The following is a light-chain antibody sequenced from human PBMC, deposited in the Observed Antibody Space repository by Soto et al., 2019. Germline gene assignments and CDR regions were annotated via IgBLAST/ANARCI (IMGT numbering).Light chain of an antibody. CDR1: SSDVGGYND. Sequence: QSALTQPASVSRSPGQSITISCTGTSSDVGGYNDVSWYQQHPGKAPKLMIYDVSNRPSGVSNRFSGSKSGNTASLTISGLQAEDEADYYCSSYTSSSTRVVFGGGTKVTV. V-gene: IGLV2-14*01. J-gene: IGLJ2*01. CDR3: SSYTSSSTRVV. CDR2: DVS.